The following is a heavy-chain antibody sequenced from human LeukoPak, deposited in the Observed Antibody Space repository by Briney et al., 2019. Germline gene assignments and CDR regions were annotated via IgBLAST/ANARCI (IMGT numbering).Heavy chain of an antibody. CDR1: GYTFTGYY. CDR2: INPNSGGT. CDR3: ARDRDYGGNNWFNP. V-gene: IGHV1-2*02. D-gene: IGHD4-23*01. Sequence: ASVRDSCKASGYTFTGYYIHWVRQAPGQGLEWMGWINPNSGGTNYAQKFQGRVTMTRDTSISTAYMELSRLRSDDTAVYYCARDRDYGGNNWFNPGATGIRVTVSS. J-gene: IGHJ5*02.